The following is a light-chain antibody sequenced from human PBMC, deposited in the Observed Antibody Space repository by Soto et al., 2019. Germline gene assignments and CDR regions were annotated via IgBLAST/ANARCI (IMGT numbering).Light chain of an antibody. CDR3: SSYGGSNTVV. CDR1: SSDVGGYNY. V-gene: IGLV2-8*01. CDR2: EVS. J-gene: IGLJ2*01. Sequence: QSALTQPPSASGSPGQSVTISCTGSSSDVGGYNYVSWYQQHPGKAPKLMIYEVSKRPSGVPDRLSGSKSGNTASLTVSGLQADDEADYCCSSYGGSNTVVFGGGTKLTVL.